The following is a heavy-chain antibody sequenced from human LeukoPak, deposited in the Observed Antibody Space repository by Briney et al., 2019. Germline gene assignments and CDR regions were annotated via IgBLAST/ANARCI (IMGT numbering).Heavy chain of an antibody. Sequence: GASVKVSCKASGYTFTGYYMHWVRQAPGQGLEWMGRINPNSGGTNYAQKFQGRVTMTRDTSISTAYMELSRLRSDDTALYYCARDRESARGVIYYYYMDVWGKGTTVTVSS. V-gene: IGHV1-2*06. CDR2: INPNSGGT. J-gene: IGHJ6*03. CDR1: GYTFTGYY. CDR3: ARDRESARGVIYYYYMDV. D-gene: IGHD3-10*01.